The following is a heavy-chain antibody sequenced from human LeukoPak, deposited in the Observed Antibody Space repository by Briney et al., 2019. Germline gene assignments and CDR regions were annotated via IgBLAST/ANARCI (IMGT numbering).Heavy chain of an antibody. CDR3: ARVYGFGEYDNWFDP. CDR2: IHYTGSI. CDR1: GGSISSYY. J-gene: IGHJ5*02. Sequence: SETLSLTCTVSGGSISSYYWSWIRQSPGKGLECIGYIHYTGSINYNPSLKSRVTISVDTSKNQLSLKLSSVTAADTAVYYCARVYGFGEYDNWFDPWGQGTLVTVSS. D-gene: IGHD3-10*01. V-gene: IGHV4-59*01.